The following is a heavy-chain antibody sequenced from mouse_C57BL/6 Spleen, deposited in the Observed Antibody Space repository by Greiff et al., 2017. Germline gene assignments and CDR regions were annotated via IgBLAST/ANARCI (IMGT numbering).Heavy chain of an antibody. CDR2: INPGSGGT. CDR1: GYAFTNYL. CDR3: ARLGGYSPFDY. Sequence: LQESGAELVRPGTSVKVSCKASGYAFTNYLIEWVKQRPGQGLEWIGVINPGSGGTNYNEKFKGKATLTADKSSSTAYMQLSSLTSEDSAVYFCARLGGYSPFDYWGQGTTLTVSS. V-gene: IGHV1-54*01. D-gene: IGHD2-3*01. J-gene: IGHJ2*01.